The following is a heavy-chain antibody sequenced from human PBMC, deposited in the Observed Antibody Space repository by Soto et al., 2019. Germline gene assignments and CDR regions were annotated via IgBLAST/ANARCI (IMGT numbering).Heavy chain of an antibody. D-gene: IGHD6-19*01. CDR2: ISFYNGNT. CDR3: ASATSIAVAGKES. Sequence: QVQLVQSGGEVRKPGASVKVSCKASGDTITNCGISWVRQAPGQGLEWMGWISFYNGNTKYAQNLQGRVTLTTDTSTSTAYMELRSLRSDDTAVYYCASATSIAVAGKESWGQGTLVTVSS. V-gene: IGHV1-18*01. CDR1: GDTITNCG. J-gene: IGHJ4*02.